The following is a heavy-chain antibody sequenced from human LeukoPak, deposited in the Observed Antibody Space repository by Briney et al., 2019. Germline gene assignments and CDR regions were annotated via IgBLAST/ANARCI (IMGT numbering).Heavy chain of an antibody. V-gene: IGHV3-23*01. Sequence: GRSLGLLCAVWGFIFSILVMMGVRQAPARGLKGGLANSGSGVSTYYADSVKGRFTISRDNSKNTLHLQMKSLRADDTAVYNCAKDGSPPPAGAFEIWGQGTMVTVSS. CDR3: AKDGSPPPAGAFEI. D-gene: IGHD1-14*01. CDR1: GFIFSILV. J-gene: IGHJ3*02. CDR2: NSGSGVST.